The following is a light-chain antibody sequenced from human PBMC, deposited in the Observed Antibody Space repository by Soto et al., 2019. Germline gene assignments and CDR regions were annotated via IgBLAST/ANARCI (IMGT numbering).Light chain of an antibody. J-gene: IGLJ2*01. CDR2: EVR. V-gene: IGLV2-14*01. CDR3: SSYASSSVL. Sequence: QSALTQPASVSGSPGQSITISCTGTSSDFGAFDYVSWYQQHPGKAPKLLIYEVRNRPSGVSNRFSGAKSGNTASLTISGLQAEDEADYFCSSYASSSVLFGGGTQLTVL. CDR1: SSDFGAFDY.